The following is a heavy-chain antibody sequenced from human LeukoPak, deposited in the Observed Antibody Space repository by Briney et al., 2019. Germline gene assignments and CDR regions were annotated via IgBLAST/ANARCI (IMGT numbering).Heavy chain of an antibody. CDR2: IYYSGST. CDR1: GGSISSYY. J-gene: IGHJ4*02. CDR3: ARSIAAAGINY. Sequence: SETLSLTCTVSGGSISSYYWSWIRQPPGKGLEWIGYIYYSGSTNYNPSLKSRVTISVDTSNNQFSLKLSSVTAADTAVYYCARSIAAAGINYWGQGTLVTVSS. V-gene: IGHV4-59*01. D-gene: IGHD6-13*01.